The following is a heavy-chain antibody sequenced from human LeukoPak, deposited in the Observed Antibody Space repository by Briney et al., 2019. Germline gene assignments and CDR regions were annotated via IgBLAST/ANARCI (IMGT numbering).Heavy chain of an antibody. D-gene: IGHD2-2*01. V-gene: IGHV3-7*01. J-gene: IGHJ4*02. CDR3: ARPRSTSRWSPFDY. Sequence: AGGSLRLSCAASGFTFSNYWMSWVRQAPGKGPEWVANIKQDGSEKYYVDSVRGRLTISRDNAQRSLYLQMNSLRAEDTAVYYCARPRSTSRWSPFDYWGQGTLLTVSS. CDR1: GFTFSNYW. CDR2: IKQDGSEK.